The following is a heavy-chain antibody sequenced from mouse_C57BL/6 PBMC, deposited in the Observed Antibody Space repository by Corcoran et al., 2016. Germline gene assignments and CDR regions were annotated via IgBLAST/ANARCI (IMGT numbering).Heavy chain of an antibody. V-gene: IGHV9-3*01. D-gene: IGHD2-9*01. J-gene: IGHJ1*03. CDR2: INTYSGVP. CDR3: ARPYYGYEVYFDV. CDR1: GYTFTTYG. Sequence: QIQLVQSGPELKKPGETVKISCKASGYTFTTYGMSWVKQAPGKGLKWMGWINTYSGVPTYADDFKGRFAFSLETSASTAYLQINNLKNEDTATYFCARPYYGYEVYFDVWGTGTTVTVSS.